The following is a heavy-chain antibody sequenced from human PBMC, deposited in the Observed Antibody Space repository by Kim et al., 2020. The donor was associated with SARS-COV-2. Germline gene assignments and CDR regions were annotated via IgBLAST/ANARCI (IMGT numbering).Heavy chain of an antibody. J-gene: IGHJ4*02. D-gene: IGHD5-18*01. CDR1: GGTFSSYA. Sequence: SVKVSCKASGGTFSSYAISWVRQAPGQGLEWVGGIIPIFGTANYAQKFQDRVTISADESTSTAYMELSSLRSEDTAVYYCAREVLPAMVRGFDYWGQGTLVTVSS. CDR3: AREVLPAMVRGFDY. CDR2: IIPIFGTA. V-gene: IGHV1-69*13.